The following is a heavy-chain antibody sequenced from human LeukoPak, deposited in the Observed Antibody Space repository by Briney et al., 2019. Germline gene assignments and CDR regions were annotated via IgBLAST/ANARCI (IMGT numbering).Heavy chain of an antibody. CDR1: GDSVSSNSAA. Sequence: SQTLSLTCAISGDSVSSNSAAWNWIRQSPSRGLEWLGRTYYRSKWFYDYAESVKSRITINPDTSNNHLSLQLNSVTPEDTAVYYCAKEGAGCNWGPGTLVTVSS. CDR3: AKEGAGCN. V-gene: IGHV6-1*01. D-gene: IGHD4/OR15-4a*01. J-gene: IGHJ4*02. CDR2: TYYRSKWFY.